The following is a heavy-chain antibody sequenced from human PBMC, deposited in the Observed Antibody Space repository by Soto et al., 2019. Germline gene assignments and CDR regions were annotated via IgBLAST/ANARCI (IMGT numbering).Heavy chain of an antibody. CDR1: GGSIGSHY. Sequence: SETLSLTCTVSGGSIGSHYWSWIRQPPGKGLEWIGYLSYGGNTNYNPSLKSRVTISLDTSKNQFSLKLSSVTATDTAVYYCARRDWNDAFDIWGQGTMVTVSS. CDR2: LSYGGNT. CDR3: ARRDWNDAFDI. J-gene: IGHJ3*02. D-gene: IGHD1-1*01. V-gene: IGHV4-59*11.